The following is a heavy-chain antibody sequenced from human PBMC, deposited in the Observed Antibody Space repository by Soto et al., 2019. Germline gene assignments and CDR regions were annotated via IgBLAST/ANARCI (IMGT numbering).Heavy chain of an antibody. Sequence: PSETLSLTCTVSGGSISSYYWSWIRQPPGKGLEWIGYIYYSGSTNYNPSLKSRVTISVDTSKNQFSLKLSSVTAADTAVYYCARSSSWAYYYYYYGMDVWGQGTTVTVSS. V-gene: IGHV4-59*08. D-gene: IGHD6-13*01. CDR3: ARSSSWAYYYYYYGMDV. J-gene: IGHJ6*02. CDR1: GGSISSYY. CDR2: IYYSGST.